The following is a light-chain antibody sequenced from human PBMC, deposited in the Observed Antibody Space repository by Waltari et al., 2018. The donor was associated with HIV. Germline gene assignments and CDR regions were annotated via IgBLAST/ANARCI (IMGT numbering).Light chain of an antibody. V-gene: IGLV1-40*01. CDR1: GSNSGAGYD. Sequence: QSVLTQPPSVSGAPGQTGTISCTGSGSNSGAGYDVHWYQQLPGTAPNLLIYGNRNRPSGAPDRFSGSKSGTSASLAITWLQAEYEADYYCPSYDSSLGAFVVFGGGPKLTVL. CDR3: PSYDSSLGAFVV. J-gene: IGLJ2*01. CDR2: GNR.